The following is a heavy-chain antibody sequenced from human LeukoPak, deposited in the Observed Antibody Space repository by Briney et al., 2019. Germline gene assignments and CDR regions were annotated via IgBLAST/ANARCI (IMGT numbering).Heavy chain of an antibody. CDR2: IDPEDGET. CDR1: GYFFSDYY. CDR3: STVHVLDPF. Sequence: GASVQVSCKASGYFFSDYYMNWVRQAPGKGFEWMGRIDPEDGETIFAKKFKDRVTIRADKSTNTVYMELRSLTSEDTALYYCSTVHVLDPFWGQGTLVSVSS. D-gene: IGHD1-1*01. J-gene: IGHJ4*02. V-gene: IGHV1-69-2*01.